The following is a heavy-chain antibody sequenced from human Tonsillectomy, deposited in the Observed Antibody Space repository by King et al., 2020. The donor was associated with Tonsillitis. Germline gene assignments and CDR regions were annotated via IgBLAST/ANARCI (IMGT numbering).Heavy chain of an antibody. D-gene: IGHD1-14*01. V-gene: IGHV3-74*01. CDR3: ARVGSTTDY. CDR1: GFTFSNYW. J-gene: IGHJ4*02. CDR2: LNGDGSSP. Sequence: VQLVESGGGLVQPGGSLRLSCAASGFTFSNYWMHWVRQAPGEGLVWVSRLNGDGSSPNYADSVKGRFTISRDNAKNTLYLQMNSLRAEDTAVYYCARVGSTTDYWGQGTLVTVSS.